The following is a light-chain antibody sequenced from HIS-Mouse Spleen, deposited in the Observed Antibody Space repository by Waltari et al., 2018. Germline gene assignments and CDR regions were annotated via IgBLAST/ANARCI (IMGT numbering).Light chain of an antibody. CDR1: SSDVGGYNY. Sequence: QSALTQPPSASGSPGQSVTLSCTGPSSDVGGYNYVSRYHQPPGKAPQLMIYEVSKRPSGVPDRFSGSKSGNTASLTVSGLQAEDEADYYCSSYAGSNNYVFGTGTKVTVL. J-gene: IGLJ1*01. CDR3: SSYAGSNNYV. V-gene: IGLV2-8*01. CDR2: EVS.